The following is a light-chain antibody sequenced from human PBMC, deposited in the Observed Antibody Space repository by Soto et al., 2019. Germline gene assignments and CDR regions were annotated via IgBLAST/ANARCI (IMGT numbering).Light chain of an antibody. CDR3: QQYSSYWT. Sequence: DIQITQSPSTLSASVVDRVTITCRASQSISSWLAWYQQKPGKAPKLLIYDASSLESGVPSRFSGSGSGTEFTLTISSLQPDDFATYYCQQYSSYWTFGQGTKVDIK. V-gene: IGKV1-5*01. J-gene: IGKJ1*01. CDR1: QSISSW. CDR2: DAS.